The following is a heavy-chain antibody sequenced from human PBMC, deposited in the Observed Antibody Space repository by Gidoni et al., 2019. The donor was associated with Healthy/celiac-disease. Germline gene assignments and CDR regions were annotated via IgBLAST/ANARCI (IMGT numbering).Heavy chain of an antibody. CDR1: GFTFSRYA. CDR2: ISYYGRNK. Sequence: QVQLVESGGGVVQPGRSLRLSCAAPGFTFSRYAMHCVRQAPGKGLEWVAVISYYGRNKYYADSVKGRVTISRDNSKNTLDLQMNRLRAEDTAVYYCARDGAYYDSSGYYYERGDSFDIWGQGTMVTVSS. V-gene: IGHV3-30*04. D-gene: IGHD3-22*01. CDR3: ARDGAYYDSSGYYYERGDSFDI. J-gene: IGHJ3*02.